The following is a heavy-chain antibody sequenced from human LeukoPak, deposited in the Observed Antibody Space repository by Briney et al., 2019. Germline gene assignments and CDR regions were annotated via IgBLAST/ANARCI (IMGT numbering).Heavy chain of an antibody. CDR3: ARGGYYGSGNDFRFDP. D-gene: IGHD3-10*01. V-gene: IGHV4-59*01. CDR1: GGSISSYY. CDR2: IHYTGST. J-gene: IGHJ5*02. Sequence: SETLSLTCIVSGGSISSYYWSWIRQPPGKGLECIGYIHYTGSTNYNPSLKSRVTISVDTSKNQFSLKLSSVTAADTAIYYCARGGYYGSGNDFRFDPWGQGTLVTVSS.